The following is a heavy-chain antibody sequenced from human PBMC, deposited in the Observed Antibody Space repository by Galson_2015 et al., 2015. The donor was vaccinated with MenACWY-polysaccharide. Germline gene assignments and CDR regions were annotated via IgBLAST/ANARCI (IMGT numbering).Heavy chain of an antibody. CDR2: IFWDENK. V-gene: IGHV2-5*02. D-gene: IGHD6-25*01. CDR3: APKMGVAAAFDF. J-gene: IGHJ4*02. CDR1: GFSLRTPGVG. Sequence: PALVKPTQTLTLTCTVSGFSLRTPGVGVGWIRQPPGKALEWLALIFWDENKGYKPSMRSRLTVTKDTSKNQVVLTLTNVDPDDTAPYFWAPKMGVAAAFDFWGQGTPVSV.